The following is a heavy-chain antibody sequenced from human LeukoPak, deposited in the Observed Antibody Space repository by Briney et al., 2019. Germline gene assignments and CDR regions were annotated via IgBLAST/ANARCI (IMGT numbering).Heavy chain of an antibody. V-gene: IGHV1-2*02. D-gene: IGHD4-17*01. CDR3: ARDGVGGVYGDYGYFDL. CDR1: GYTFTGYY. J-gene: IGHJ2*01. Sequence: ASVKVSCKASGYTFTGYYMHWVRQAPGQGLEWMGWINPNSGGTNYAQKFQGRVTTTRDTSISTAYMELSRLRSDDTAVYYCARDGVGGVYGDYGYFDLWGRGTLVTVSS. CDR2: INPNSGGT.